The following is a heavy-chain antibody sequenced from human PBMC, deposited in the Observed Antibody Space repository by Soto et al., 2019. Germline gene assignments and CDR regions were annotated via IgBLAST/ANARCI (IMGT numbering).Heavy chain of an antibody. CDR1: GRSISSSSYY. Sequence: SETLSLTCTVAGRSISSSSYYWGWLRQPPGKGLEWIGSIYYSGSTYYNPSLKSRVTISVDTSKNQFSLKLSSVTAADTAVYYCARAPRTYYYDSKGLGLDYWGQGTLVTVSS. V-gene: IGHV4-39*01. CDR2: IYYSGST. J-gene: IGHJ4*02. D-gene: IGHD3-22*01. CDR3: ARAPRTYYYDSKGLGLDY.